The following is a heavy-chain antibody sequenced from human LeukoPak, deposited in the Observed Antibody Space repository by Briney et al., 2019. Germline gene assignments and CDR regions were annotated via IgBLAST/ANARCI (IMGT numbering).Heavy chain of an antibody. CDR2: ISYTEKATYDT. V-gene: IGHV4-61*03. CDR3: AREVPSSRNFDS. D-gene: IGHD6-13*01. Sequence: SETLSLTCTVSGGSVNSVGHYWYWIRQPPGKGLEWIAHISYTEKATYDTNYSPSLKGRATISVDTSRNHFSLKVNSLTAADTAVYYCAREVPSSRNFDSWGQGTLVTVSS. CDR1: GGSVNSVGHY. J-gene: IGHJ4*02.